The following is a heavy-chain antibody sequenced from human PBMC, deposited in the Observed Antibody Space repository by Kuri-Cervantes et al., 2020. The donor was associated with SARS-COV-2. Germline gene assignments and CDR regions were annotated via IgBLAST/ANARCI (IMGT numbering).Heavy chain of an antibody. D-gene: IGHD4-17*01. CDR1: GYTFTSYG. CDR3: ASVGDYGDYLDAFDI. CDR2: ISAYNGNT. J-gene: IGHJ3*02. Sequence: GESLKISCKASGYTFTSYGISWVRQAPGQGLEWMGWISAYNGNTNYAQKLQGRVTMTTDTSTSTAYMELRSLRSDDTAVYYCASVGDYGDYLDAFDIWGQGTMVTVSS. V-gene: IGHV1-18*01.